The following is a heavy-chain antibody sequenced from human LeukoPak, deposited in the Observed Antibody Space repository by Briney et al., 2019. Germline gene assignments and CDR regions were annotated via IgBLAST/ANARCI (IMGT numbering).Heavy chain of an antibody. J-gene: IGHJ4*02. D-gene: IGHD3-22*01. V-gene: IGHV3-33*06. CDR1: GFIFSAYG. Sequence: GRSLRLSCAASGFIFSAYGTHWVRQAPGKGLEWVAVIWYDGGNKYYADSVKGRFTISRDNSKNTLYLQMNSLRAEDTAVYYCAKERLHKYYYDSSGSYYFDYWGQGTLVTVSS. CDR3: AKERLHKYYYDSSGSYYFDY. CDR2: IWYDGGNK.